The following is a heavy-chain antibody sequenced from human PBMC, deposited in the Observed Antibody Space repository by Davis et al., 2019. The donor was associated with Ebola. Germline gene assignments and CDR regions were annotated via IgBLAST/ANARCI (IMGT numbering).Heavy chain of an antibody. V-gene: IGHV1-3*01. CDR3: ARDGQWLVEGGADAFDI. D-gene: IGHD6-19*01. J-gene: IGHJ3*02. CDR2: INAGNGNT. CDR1: GYTFTSYA. Sequence: ASVKVSCKASGYTFTSYAMHWMRQAPGQRLEWMGWINAGNGNTKYSQKFQGRVTMTTDTSTSTAYMELRSLRSDDTAVYYCARDGQWLVEGGADAFDIWGQGTMVTVSS.